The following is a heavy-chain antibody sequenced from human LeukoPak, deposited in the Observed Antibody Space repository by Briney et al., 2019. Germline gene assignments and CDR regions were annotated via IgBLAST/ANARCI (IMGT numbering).Heavy chain of an antibody. CDR2: ISAYNGNT. Sequence: ASMKVSCKASGYTFTSYGISWVRQAPGQGLGWMGWISAYNGNTNYAQKLQGRVTMTTDTSTSTAYMELRSLRSDDTAVYYCARGYDILTGYSDPDYWGQGTLVTVSS. CDR1: GYTFTSYG. J-gene: IGHJ4*02. CDR3: ARGYDILTGYSDPDY. D-gene: IGHD3-9*01. V-gene: IGHV1-18*01.